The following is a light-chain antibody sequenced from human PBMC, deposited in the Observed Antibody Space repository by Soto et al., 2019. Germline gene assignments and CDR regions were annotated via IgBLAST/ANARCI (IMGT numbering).Light chain of an antibody. CDR2: GAS. CDR3: QQYTGPPTT. CDR1: QSVGTN. V-gene: IGKV3-20*01. J-gene: IGKJ5*01. Sequence: VMTQSPGTLSVSLGERATLSCRASQSVGTNLAWYQQKPGQAPRLLIYGASTRAAGIPDRFSGSGSGTDFTLTITRLEPEDSAVYFCQQYTGPPTTFGQGTRLEI.